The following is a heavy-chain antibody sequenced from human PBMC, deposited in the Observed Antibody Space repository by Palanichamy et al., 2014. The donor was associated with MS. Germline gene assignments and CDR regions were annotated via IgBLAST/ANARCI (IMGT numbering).Heavy chain of an antibody. CDR3: ARDQSYSFDI. J-gene: IGHJ3*02. D-gene: IGHD2-21*01. Sequence: EVQLVESGGGLVQPGGSLRLSCAASGFTFSNYWMHWVRQAPGEGLVWVSRINPDGSSTNYADSVKGRFTTSRDNAKNTLYLQMNSLRTEDTAVYYCARDQSYSFDIWGQGTMVTVSS. CDR1: GFTFSNYW. V-gene: IGHV3-74*01. CDR2: INPDGSST.